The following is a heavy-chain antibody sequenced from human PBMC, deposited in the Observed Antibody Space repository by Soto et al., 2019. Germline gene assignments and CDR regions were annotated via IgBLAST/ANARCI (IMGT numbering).Heavy chain of an antibody. D-gene: IGHD6-19*01. CDR3: XXXWXSGVHLSCLDL. CDR1: GFTFRQYG. J-gene: IGHJ3*01. Sequence: QVQLVESGGGVVQPGTSLRLSCAASGFTFRQYGMHWVRQAPGKGLDWVAVIFYDGFNEYYADSVRGRFTISRDNSGXXXXXXXXXXXXXXTXXXXXXXXWXSGVHLSCLDLWGQGTAVVVSS. V-gene: IGHV3-33*01. CDR2: IFYDGFNE.